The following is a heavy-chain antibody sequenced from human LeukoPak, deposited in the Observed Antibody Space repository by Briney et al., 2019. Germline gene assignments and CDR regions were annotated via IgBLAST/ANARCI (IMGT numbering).Heavy chain of an antibody. V-gene: IGHV3-48*03. CDR1: GFTFSSYE. J-gene: IGHJ4*02. D-gene: IGHD6-19*01. Sequence: PGESLRLSCAASGFTFSSYEMNWVRQAPGKGLEWVSYISSSGSTIYYADSVKGRFTISRDNAKNSLYLQMNSLRAEDTAVYYCARGLVGSSGFDYWGQGTLVTVSS. CDR2: ISSSGSTI. CDR3: ARGLVGSSGFDY.